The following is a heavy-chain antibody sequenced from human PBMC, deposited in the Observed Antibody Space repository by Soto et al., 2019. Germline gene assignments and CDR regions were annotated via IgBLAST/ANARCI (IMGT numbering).Heavy chain of an antibody. Sequence: SETLSLTCAVSGGSISSSNWWSWVRQPPGKGLEWIGYIYYSGSTYYNPSLKSRVTMSVDTSNNQFSLKLSSVTAADTAVYYCARHGQWLVTGYFYYGMDVWGQGTTVTVSS. D-gene: IGHD6-19*01. V-gene: IGHV4-28*01. CDR1: GGSISSSNW. J-gene: IGHJ6*02. CDR3: ARHGQWLVTGYFYYGMDV. CDR2: IYYSGST.